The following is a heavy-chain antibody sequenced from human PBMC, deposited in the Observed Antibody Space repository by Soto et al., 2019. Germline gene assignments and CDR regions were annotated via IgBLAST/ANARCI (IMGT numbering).Heavy chain of an antibody. V-gene: IGHV1-18*01. Sequence: ASVKVSCKASGYTFTDYGITWVRQAPGQGLEWIGWISDYNGDTNYAQKLQGRVTMTTDTSTSTAYMELRSLRSDDTAVYYCARDLSGYDYGVWFDPWGQGTLVTVSS. CDR3: ARDLSGYDYGVWFDP. D-gene: IGHD5-12*01. CDR1: GYTFTDYG. CDR2: ISDYNGDT. J-gene: IGHJ5*02.